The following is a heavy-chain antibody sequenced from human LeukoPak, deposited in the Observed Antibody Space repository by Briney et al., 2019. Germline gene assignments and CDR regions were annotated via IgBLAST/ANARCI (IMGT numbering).Heavy chain of an antibody. CDR3: ARDLNGYSYGFDAFDI. CDR2: VYTSGST. D-gene: IGHD5-18*01. J-gene: IGHJ3*02. Sequence: SQTLSLTCTVSGGSISSGSYYWSWIRQPAGKGLEWIGRVYTSGSTNYNPSLKSRVTLSVDTSKNQFSLKLSSVTAADTAVYYCARDLNGYSYGFDAFDIWGQGTMVTVSS. CDR1: GGSISSGSYY. V-gene: IGHV4-61*02.